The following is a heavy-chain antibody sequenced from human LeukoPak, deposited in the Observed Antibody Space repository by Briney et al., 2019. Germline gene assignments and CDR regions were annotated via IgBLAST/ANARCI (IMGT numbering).Heavy chain of an antibody. CDR1: GASISSHY. CDR3: VKVGYGSGTWGWFDP. CDR2: IYPGGSI. V-gene: IGHV4-59*11. Sequence: PSETQSLTCTVTGASISSHYWSWIRQPPGKGLECIGSIYPGGSIDYNPSLKSRATISGDSSKNHLSLKLTSVTAADTATYYCVKVGYGSGTWGWFDPWGQGTLVSVSA. J-gene: IGHJ5*02. D-gene: IGHD3-10*01.